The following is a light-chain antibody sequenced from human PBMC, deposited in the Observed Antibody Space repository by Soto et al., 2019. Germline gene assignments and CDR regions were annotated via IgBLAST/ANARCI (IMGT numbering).Light chain of an antibody. CDR1: QGISSY. V-gene: IGKV1-8*01. CDR2: AAS. J-gene: IGKJ4*01. Sequence: AIRMTQSPSSFSASTGDRVTITCRASQGISSYLAWYQQKPGKAPKLLSYAASTLQSGVPSRFSGSGSGTDFTLTISCLQSEDVATYYCQPYYSYPLTFGGGTKVEIK. CDR3: QPYYSYPLT.